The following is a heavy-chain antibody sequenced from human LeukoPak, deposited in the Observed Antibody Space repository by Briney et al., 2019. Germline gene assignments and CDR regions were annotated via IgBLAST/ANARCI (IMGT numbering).Heavy chain of an antibody. V-gene: IGHV3-21*01. J-gene: IGHJ6*04. CDR2: ISSSSSYI. Sequence: PGGSLRLSCAASGFTFSSYSMNWVRQAPGKGLEWVSSISSSSSYIYYADSVKGRFTISRDNAKNSLYLQMNSLRAEDTAVYYCARAHSRDIVVVPAASRGIYYYGMDVWGKGTTVTVSS. D-gene: IGHD2-2*01. CDR3: ARAHSRDIVVVPAASRGIYYYGMDV. CDR1: GFTFSSYS.